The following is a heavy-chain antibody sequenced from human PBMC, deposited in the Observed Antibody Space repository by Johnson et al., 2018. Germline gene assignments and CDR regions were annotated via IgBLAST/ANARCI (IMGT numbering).Heavy chain of an antibody. J-gene: IGHJ1*01. CDR1: GYSFTSSW. CDR2: IYPGDSDT. Sequence: VQLVESGAEVKKPVESXKISCKGSGYSFTSSWIGWVRQMPGKGLEWMGIIYPGDSDTRYSPSFQGQVTISADKSTSTADLQWSSLKASDTAMYYWARYYDSSGYFTWEYFQHWGQGTLVTVSS. D-gene: IGHD3-22*01. V-gene: IGHV5-51*01. CDR3: ARYYDSSGYFTWEYFQH.